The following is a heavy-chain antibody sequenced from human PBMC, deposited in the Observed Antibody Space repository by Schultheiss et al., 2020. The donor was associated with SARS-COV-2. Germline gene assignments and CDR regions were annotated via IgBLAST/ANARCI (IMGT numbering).Heavy chain of an antibody. V-gene: IGHV4-61*05. D-gene: IGHD3-3*01. CDR3: ARFAHYDFWSGYYPDAFDI. CDR1: GGSISSGGYY. Sequence: SETLSLTCAVYGGSISSGGYYWSWIRQPPGKGLEWIGEISHSGGSNYKPSLKSRVTISVDKSKNQFSLKLSSVTAADTAVYYCARFAHYDFWSGYYPDAFDIWGQGTMVTVSS. CDR2: ISHSGGS. J-gene: IGHJ3*02.